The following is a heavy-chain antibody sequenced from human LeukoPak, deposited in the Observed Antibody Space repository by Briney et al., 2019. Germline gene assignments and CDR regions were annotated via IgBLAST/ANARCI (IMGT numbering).Heavy chain of an antibody. CDR1: GFTFDDYA. J-gene: IGHJ4*02. V-gene: IGHV3-9*01. Sequence: GRSLRLSCAASGFTFDDYAMHWVRQAPGKGLEWVSGISWNSGSIGYADSVKGRFTISRDNSKNTLYLQMSSLRAEDTAVYYCVKDDVGVAAAGYFDYWGQGTLVTVSS. CDR2: ISWNSGSI. D-gene: IGHD6-13*01. CDR3: VKDDVGVAAAGYFDY.